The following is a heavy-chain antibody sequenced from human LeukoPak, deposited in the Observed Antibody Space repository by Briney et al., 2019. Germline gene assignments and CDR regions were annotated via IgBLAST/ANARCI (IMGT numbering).Heavy chain of an antibody. CDR3: AKGYSSGWYVGY. J-gene: IGHJ4*02. D-gene: IGHD6-19*01. CDR1: GFTFNNYY. Sequence: GGSLRLSCAASGFTFNNYYMSWIRQAPGKGLEWVSAISGSGGSTYYADSVKGRFTISRDNSKNTLYLQMNSLRAEDTAVYYCAKGYSSGWYVGYWGQGTLVTVSS. V-gene: IGHV3-23*01. CDR2: ISGSGGST.